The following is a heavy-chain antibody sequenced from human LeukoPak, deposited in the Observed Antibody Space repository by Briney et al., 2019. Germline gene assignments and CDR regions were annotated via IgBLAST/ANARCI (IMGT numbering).Heavy chain of an antibody. V-gene: IGHV4-59*08. J-gene: IGHJ6*02. Sequence: SETLSLTCTVSGGSISSYYWSWIRQPPGKGLEWIGYIYYSGSTNYNPSLKSRVTISVDTSKNQFSLKLSSVTAADTAVYYCARLPFYGDYDYYYYGMDVWGQGTTVTVSS. CDR2: IYYSGST. CDR1: GGSISSYY. D-gene: IGHD4-17*01. CDR3: ARLPFYGDYDYYYYGMDV.